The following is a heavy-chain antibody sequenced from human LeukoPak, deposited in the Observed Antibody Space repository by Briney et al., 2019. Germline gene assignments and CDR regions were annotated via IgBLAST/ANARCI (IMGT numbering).Heavy chain of an antibody. J-gene: IGHJ5*02. Sequence: SXKVSCKTSGGTFNNSAISWVRQAPGQGLEWLGGIIPLFGTGGYAQEFQGRVTITKDETTRKVYLEMSSMTSDETAVYYCERDVHVDYGSGCFFPCGQGTLFSVSS. V-gene: IGHV1-69*05. CDR1: GGTFNNSA. CDR3: ERDVHVDYGSGCFFP. D-gene: IGHD4-17*01. CDR2: IIPLFGTG.